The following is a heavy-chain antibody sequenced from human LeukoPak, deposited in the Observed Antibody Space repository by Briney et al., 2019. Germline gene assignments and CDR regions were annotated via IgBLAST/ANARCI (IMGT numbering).Heavy chain of an antibody. J-gene: IGHJ4*02. D-gene: IGHD2-15*01. CDR2: IIPIFGTA. Sequence: SSVKVSCKASGGTFSSYAISWVRQAPGQGLEWMGGIIPIFGTANYAQKFQGRVTITTAESTSTAYMELSSLRSEDTAVYYCARDCSGGSCYSNYYFDYWGQGTLVTVSS. V-gene: IGHV1-69*05. CDR1: GGTFSSYA. CDR3: ARDCSGGSCYSNYYFDY.